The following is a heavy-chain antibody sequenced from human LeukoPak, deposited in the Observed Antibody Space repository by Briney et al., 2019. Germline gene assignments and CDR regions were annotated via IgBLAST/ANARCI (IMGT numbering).Heavy chain of an antibody. CDR2: IYYSGST. D-gene: IGHD3-10*01. Sequence: SETLSLTCAVYGGSFSGYSWCWIRQPPGKGLEWIGYIYYSGSTNYNPSLKSRVTISVDTSKNQFSLKLSSVTAADTAVYYCARAGVRGVFDYWGQGTLVTVSS. V-gene: IGHV4-59*01. CDR3: ARAGVRGVFDY. CDR1: GGSFSGYS. J-gene: IGHJ4*02.